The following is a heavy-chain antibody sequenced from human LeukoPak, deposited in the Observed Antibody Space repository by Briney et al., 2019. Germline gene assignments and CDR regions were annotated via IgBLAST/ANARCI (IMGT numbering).Heavy chain of an antibody. V-gene: IGHV4-34*01. CDR3: ARDHALVRGLNWFDP. CDR2: INHSGST. Sequence: SETLSLTCAVYGGSFSGYYWSWIRQPPGKGLEWIGEINHSGSTSYNPSLKSRVTISVDTSHNQFSLKRSCVTAADTAVYYCARDHALVRGLNWFDPGGQGTLVTVSS. D-gene: IGHD3-10*01. J-gene: IGHJ5*02. CDR1: GGSFSGYY.